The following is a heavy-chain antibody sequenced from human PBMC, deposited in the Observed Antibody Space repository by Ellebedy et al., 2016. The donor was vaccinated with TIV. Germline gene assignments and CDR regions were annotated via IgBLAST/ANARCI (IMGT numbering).Heavy chain of an antibody. CDR1: GLSVNSDGMR. Sequence: SGPTLVKPTQTLPLPCTLSGLSVNSDGMRVSWIRQPPGKALEWLGRIEWDGDTFYRTSLKTRLTISKDTSKNQVVLTMTVMDPVDTATYYCARNSGDAFELWGHGTMVTVSS. CDR2: IEWDGDT. V-gene: IGHV2-70*04. CDR3: ARNSGDAFEL. J-gene: IGHJ3*01. D-gene: IGHD3-10*01.